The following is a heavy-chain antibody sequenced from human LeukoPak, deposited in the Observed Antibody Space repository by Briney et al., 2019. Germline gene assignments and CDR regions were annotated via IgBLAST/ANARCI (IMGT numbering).Heavy chain of an antibody. CDR3: ARAGRSGWYGYYFDY. J-gene: IGHJ4*02. CDR2: INAGNGNT. V-gene: IGHV1-3*01. D-gene: IGHD6-19*01. CDR1: GYTFTSYG. Sequence: ASVKVSCKASGYTFTSYGISWVRQAPGQGLEWLGWINAGNGNTKYSQKFQGRVTITRDTSASTAYMELSSLRSEDTAVYYCARAGRSGWYGYYFDYWGQGTLVTVSS.